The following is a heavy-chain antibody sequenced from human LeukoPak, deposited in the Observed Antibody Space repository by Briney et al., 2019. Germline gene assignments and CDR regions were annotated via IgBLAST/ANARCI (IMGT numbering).Heavy chain of an antibody. V-gene: IGHV1-2*02. D-gene: IGHD4-17*01. Sequence: GASLTVSSKASAYTFTVQYMHWVRQAPGQGLEWMGGIKPHSGGTNDAQKFQGRVTMTRYTPISTAYMELGRLRSDGTAGYFCAREEDDGDYESDYWGQGTLVTVSS. J-gene: IGHJ4*02. CDR3: AREEDDGDYESDY. CDR1: AYTFTVQY. CDR2: IKPHSGGT.